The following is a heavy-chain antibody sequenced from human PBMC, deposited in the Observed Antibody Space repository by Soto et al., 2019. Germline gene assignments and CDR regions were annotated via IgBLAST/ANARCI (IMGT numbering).Heavy chain of an antibody. Sequence: QVQLVQSGTEVKKPGASVKVSCKASGYTFTTHYMHWVRQAPGQGLEWMGIINPSGGRTTYALKFQGRVTMTSDTSTNTVYVELTSLRSVDTAIYFCARAGENYGSGTFSPPLRYYFYSWGQGTLVTVSS. CDR1: GYTFTTHY. V-gene: IGHV1-46*01. J-gene: IGHJ4*02. CDR2: INPSGGRT. D-gene: IGHD3-10*01. CDR3: ARAGENYGSGTFSPPLRYYFYS.